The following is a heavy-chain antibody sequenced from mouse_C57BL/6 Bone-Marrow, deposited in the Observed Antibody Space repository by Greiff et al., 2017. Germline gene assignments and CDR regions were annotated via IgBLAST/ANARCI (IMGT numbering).Heavy chain of an antibody. CDR2: ISRGSSTI. J-gene: IGHJ2*01. D-gene: IGHD2-3*01. CDR3: ARRGDGYLYYFDY. CDR1: GFTFSDYG. Sequence: DVKLVESGGGLVKPGGSLKLSCAASGFTFSDYGMHWVRQAPEKGLEWVAYISRGSSTIYYADTVKGRFTISRANAKNTLFLQITSLRYEDTAMYYGARRGDGYLYYFDYWGQGTTLTVSS. V-gene: IGHV5-17*01.